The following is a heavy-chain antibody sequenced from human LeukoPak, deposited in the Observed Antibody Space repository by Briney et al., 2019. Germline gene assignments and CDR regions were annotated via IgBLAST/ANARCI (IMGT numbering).Heavy chain of an antibody. CDR3: AKRRTTVITMDYFDY. J-gene: IGHJ4*02. CDR2: ISGGAGTP. D-gene: IGHD4-17*01. CDR1: GVTFSSYA. Sequence: PGGSLRLSCAASGVTFSSYAMSWVRQAPGKGLEWVSGISGGAGTPYYADSVKGRFTISRDNSKSTLYLQMTSLRAEDTAVYYCAKRRTTVITMDYFDYWGQGTLVTVSS. V-gene: IGHV3-23*01.